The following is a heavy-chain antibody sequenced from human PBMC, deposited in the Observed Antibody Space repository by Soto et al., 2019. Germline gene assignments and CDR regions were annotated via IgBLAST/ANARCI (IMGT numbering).Heavy chain of an antibody. CDR1: GGSISSYY. CDR3: ARHTTLREAYGSSQLDYYYYYMDV. J-gene: IGHJ6*03. CDR2: IYYSGST. Sequence: SETLSLTCTVSGGSISSYYWSWIRQPPGKGLEWIGYIYYSGSTNYNPSLKSRVTISVDTSKNQFSLKLSSVTATDTAVYYCARHTTLREAYGSSQLDYYYYYMDVWGKGTTVTVSS. V-gene: IGHV4-59*08. D-gene: IGHD6-13*01.